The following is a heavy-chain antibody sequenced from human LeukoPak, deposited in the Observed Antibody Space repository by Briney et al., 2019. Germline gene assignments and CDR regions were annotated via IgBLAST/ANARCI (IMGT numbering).Heavy chain of an antibody. CDR1: GYTFSSYE. Sequence: ASVKVSCKASGYTFSSYEINWVRQATGQGLEWVGWINAGNGNTKYSQKFQGRVTITRDTSASTAYMELSSLRSEDTAVYYCARAKREIVVVIDYWGQGTLVTVSS. J-gene: IGHJ4*02. V-gene: IGHV1-3*01. D-gene: IGHD3-22*01. CDR2: INAGNGNT. CDR3: ARAKREIVVVIDY.